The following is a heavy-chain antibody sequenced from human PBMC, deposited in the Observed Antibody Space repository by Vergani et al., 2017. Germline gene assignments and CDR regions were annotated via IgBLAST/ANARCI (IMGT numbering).Heavy chain of an antibody. CDR3: ARGPNTYCSGGSCYPYGMDV. Sequence: QVQLVESGGGVVQPGRSLRLSCAASGFTFSSYGMHWVRQAPGKGLEWVAVIWYDGSNKYYADSVKGRFTISRDNSKNTLYLQMNSLRAEDTAVYYCARGPNTYCSGGSCYPYGMDVWGQGTTVTVSS. CDR1: GFTFSSYG. V-gene: IGHV3-33*01. D-gene: IGHD2-15*01. J-gene: IGHJ6*02. CDR2: IWYDGSNK.